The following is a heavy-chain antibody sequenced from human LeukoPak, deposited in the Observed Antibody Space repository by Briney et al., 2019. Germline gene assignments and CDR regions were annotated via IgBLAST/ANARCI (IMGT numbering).Heavy chain of an antibody. D-gene: IGHD3-10*01. J-gene: IGHJ5*02. V-gene: IGHV3-7*01. CDR3: ARPLMYYYGSETYFWFDP. Sequence: GGSLRLSCAASGFTFTTYWMGWVRQAPGKGLEWVANIKQDGSEKYYVDSVKGRFTISRDDAKNSLSLQMNSLRAEDTAVYYCARPLMYYYGSETYFWFDPWGQGTLVTVSS. CDR1: GFTFTTYW. CDR2: IKQDGSEK.